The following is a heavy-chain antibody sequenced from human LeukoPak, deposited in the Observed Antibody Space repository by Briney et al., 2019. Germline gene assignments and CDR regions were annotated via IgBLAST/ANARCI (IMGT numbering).Heavy chain of an antibody. J-gene: IGHJ4*02. Sequence: SETLSLTCTVSGGSISSSSYYWGWIRQPPGKGLEWIGSIYYSGSTYYNPFLKSRVTISVDTSKNQFSLKLSSVTAADTAVYYCARTGYDSSGYYYYFDYWGQGTLVTVSS. CDR1: GGSISSSSYY. CDR2: IYYSGST. CDR3: ARTGYDSSGYYYYFDY. D-gene: IGHD3-22*01. V-gene: IGHV4-39*01.